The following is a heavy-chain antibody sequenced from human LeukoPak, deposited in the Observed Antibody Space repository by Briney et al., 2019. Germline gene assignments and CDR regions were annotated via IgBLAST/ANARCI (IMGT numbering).Heavy chain of an antibody. CDR1: GVSISSSNSY. CDR2: IYYSGNT. CDR3: ARQTGSGLFILP. D-gene: IGHD3/OR15-3a*01. V-gene: IGHV4-39*01. J-gene: IGHJ4*02. Sequence: PSETLSLTCTVSGVSISSSNSYWGWIRQPPGKGLEWIGSIYYSGNTYYNASLKSQVSISIGTSKNQFSLRLTPVTAADTAVYYCARQTGSGLFILPGGQGTLVTVSS.